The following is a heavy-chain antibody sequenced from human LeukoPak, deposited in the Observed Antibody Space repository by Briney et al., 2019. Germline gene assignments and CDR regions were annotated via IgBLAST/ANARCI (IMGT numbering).Heavy chain of an antibody. CDR1: GFTFSSYS. V-gene: IGHV3-21*01. Sequence: PGGSLRLSCAASGFTFSSYSMNWVRQAPGEGLEWVSSISSSSSYIYYADSVKGRFTISRDNAKNSLYLQMNSLRAEDTAVYYCARDRWFGEFRFLFVDVWGQGTTVTVSS. CDR3: ARDRWFGEFRFLFVDV. J-gene: IGHJ6*02. CDR2: ISSSSSYI. D-gene: IGHD3-10*01.